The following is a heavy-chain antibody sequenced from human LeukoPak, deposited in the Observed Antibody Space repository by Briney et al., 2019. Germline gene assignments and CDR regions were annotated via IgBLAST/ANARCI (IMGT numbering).Heavy chain of an antibody. CDR2: IYHSGST. CDR3: ARASVARLDY. Sequence: PSETLSLTCTVSGYSISSGYYWGWIRQPPGKGLEWIGSIYHSGSTYYHPSLKSRVTISVDTSKNQFSLKLSSVTAADTAVYYCARASVARLDYWGQGTLVTVSS. V-gene: IGHV4-38-2*02. CDR1: GYSISSGYY. D-gene: IGHD6-6*01. J-gene: IGHJ4*02.